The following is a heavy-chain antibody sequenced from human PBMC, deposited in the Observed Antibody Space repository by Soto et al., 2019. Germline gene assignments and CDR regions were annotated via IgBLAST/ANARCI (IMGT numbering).Heavy chain of an antibody. CDR1: GFTFSSYS. Sequence: GGSLRLSCAASGFTFSSYSMNWVRQAPGKGLEWVSSISSSSSYIYYADSVKGRFTISRDNAKNSLYLQMNSLRAEDTAVYYCARGDYDYIWGSPPIEPDYWGQGTLVTVSS. D-gene: IGHD3-16*01. J-gene: IGHJ4*02. CDR3: ARGDYDYIWGSPPIEPDY. V-gene: IGHV3-21*01. CDR2: ISSSSSYI.